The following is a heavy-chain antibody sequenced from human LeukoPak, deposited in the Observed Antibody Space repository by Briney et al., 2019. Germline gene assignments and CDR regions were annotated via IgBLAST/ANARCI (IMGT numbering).Heavy chain of an antibody. CDR2: LTASGANT. CDR3: VKDGRNSPPG. J-gene: IGHJ4*02. V-gene: IGHV3-23*01. CDR1: GFNFSKYI. D-gene: IGHD2/OR15-2a*01. Sequence: GGSLRLSCAASGFNFSKYIMTWVRQAPGKGLEWVSSLTASGANTYYADSVKGRFTISRDNSMNTLYLQMNSLRGEDTAIYYCVKDGRNSPPGWVRGTLVTVSS.